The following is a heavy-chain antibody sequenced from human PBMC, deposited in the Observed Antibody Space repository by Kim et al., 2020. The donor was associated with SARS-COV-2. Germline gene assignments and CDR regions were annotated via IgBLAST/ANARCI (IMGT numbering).Heavy chain of an antibody. CDR2: IYYSGST. V-gene: IGHV4-59*01. Sequence: SETLSLTCTVSGGSISSYYWSWIRQPPGKGLEWIGYIYYSGSTNYNPSLKSRVTISVDTSKNQFSLKLSSVTAADTAVYYCARASGGSSWLIPTTWGQGTLVTVSS. J-gene: IGHJ5*02. CDR1: GGSISSYY. CDR3: ARASGGSSWLIPTT. D-gene: IGHD6-13*01.